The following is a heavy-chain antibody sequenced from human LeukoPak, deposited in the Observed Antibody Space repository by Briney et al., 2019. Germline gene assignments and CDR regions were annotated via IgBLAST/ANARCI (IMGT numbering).Heavy chain of an antibody. CDR3: ARRAPIGAAAGTGCFDY. Sequence: PSETLSLTCTVSGGSISSSSYYWGWIRQPPGKGLEWIGCIYYSGSTYYNPSLKSRVTISVDTSKNQFSLKLSSVTAADTAVYYCARRAPIGAAAGTGCFDYWGQGTLVTVSS. CDR2: IYYSGST. V-gene: IGHV4-39*01. CDR1: GGSISSSSYY. J-gene: IGHJ4*02. D-gene: IGHD6-13*01.